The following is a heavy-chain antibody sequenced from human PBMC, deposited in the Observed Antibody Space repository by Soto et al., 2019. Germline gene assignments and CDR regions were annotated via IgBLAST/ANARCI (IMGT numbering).Heavy chain of an antibody. V-gene: IGHV3-21*01. D-gene: IGHD3-10*01. CDR3: ARDILSGGAYPDS. J-gene: IGHJ5*01. Sequence: GGSLRLSCAASGFTFSTYTMNWVRQAPGKGLEWISSISSGSSYIHYAGSVKGRFTISRDNAKNSLFLQMNSLRADDTAVYYCARDILSGGAYPDSWGQGTKVTVSS. CDR1: GFTFSTYT. CDR2: ISSGSSYI.